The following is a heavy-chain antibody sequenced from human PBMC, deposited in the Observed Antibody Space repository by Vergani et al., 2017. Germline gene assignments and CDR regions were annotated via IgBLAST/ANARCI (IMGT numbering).Heavy chain of an antibody. CDR3: ASLDYVWGSYRYWSDNWFDP. CDR1: GGSISSSSYY. D-gene: IGHD3-16*02. CDR2: IYYSGST. J-gene: IGHJ5*02. Sequence: QLQLQESGPGLVKPSETLSLTCTVSGGSISSSSYYWGWIRQPPGKGLEWIGSIYYSGSTYYNPSLKSRVTISVDTSKNQFSLKLSSVTAADTAVYYCASLDYVWGSYRYWSDNWFDPWGQGTLVTVSS. V-gene: IGHV4-39*01.